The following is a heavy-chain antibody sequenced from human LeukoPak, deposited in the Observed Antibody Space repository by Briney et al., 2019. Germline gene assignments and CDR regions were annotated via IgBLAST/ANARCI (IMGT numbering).Heavy chain of an antibody. Sequence: GGSLRLSCAASGFAFDIYSMNWVRQAPGKGLEWVSYISSSSGTIYYADSVKGRFTISRDNAKNSLYLQMNSLRDEDTAVYYCARLLRGSGGLLHEYWGQGTLVTVSS. CDR2: ISSSSGTI. J-gene: IGHJ4*02. CDR1: GFAFDIYS. D-gene: IGHD2-15*01. V-gene: IGHV3-48*02. CDR3: ARLLRGSGGLLHEY.